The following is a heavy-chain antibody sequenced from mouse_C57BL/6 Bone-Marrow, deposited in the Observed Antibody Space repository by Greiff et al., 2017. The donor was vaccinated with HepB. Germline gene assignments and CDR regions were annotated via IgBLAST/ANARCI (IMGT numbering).Heavy chain of an antibody. D-gene: IGHD1-1*01. V-gene: IGHV5-6*01. CDR3: ERQRYYGSSSLAWFAY. CDR1: GFTFSSYG. Sequence: EVQLVESGGDLVKPGGSLKLSCAASGFTFSSYGMSWVRQTPDKGMEWVATISSGGSYTYYPDSVKGRFTISRDNAKNTLYLQMSSLKSEETAMYYWERQRYYGSSSLAWFAYWGQGTLVTVSA. J-gene: IGHJ3*01. CDR2: ISSGGSYT.